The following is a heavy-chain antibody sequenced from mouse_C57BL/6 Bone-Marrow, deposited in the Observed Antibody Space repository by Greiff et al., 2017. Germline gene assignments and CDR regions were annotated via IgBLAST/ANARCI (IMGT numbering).Heavy chain of an antibody. J-gene: IGHJ2*01. V-gene: IGHV1-69*01. CDR3: ARCYYGSSYDFDY. CDR2: IDPSDSYT. CDR1: GYTFTSYW. D-gene: IGHD1-1*01. Sequence: QVQLQQPGAELVMPGASVKLSCKASGYTFTSYWMHWVKQRPGQGLEWIGEIDPSDSYTNYNQKFKGKSTFTVDKSSSTASLQRSSLTSEYSAVYYCARCYYGSSYDFDYWGQGTTLTVSS.